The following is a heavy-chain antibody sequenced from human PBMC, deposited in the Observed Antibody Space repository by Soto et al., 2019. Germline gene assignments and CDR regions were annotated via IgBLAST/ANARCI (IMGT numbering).Heavy chain of an antibody. J-gene: IGHJ4*02. V-gene: IGHV4-30-4*01. CDR2: IYNRGNS. CDR3: AMGMGIPYTAPRFGY. CDR1: GGSISSGDYY. Sequence: SETLSLTCSVSGGSISSGDYYWSWIRQPPGKGLEWIGYIYNRGNSYYNPSLKSRVTLSVGTSKNQFSLKLTSVTAADTAVYYCAMGMGIPYTAPRFGYWGQGTLVTVSS. D-gene: IGHD2-2*02.